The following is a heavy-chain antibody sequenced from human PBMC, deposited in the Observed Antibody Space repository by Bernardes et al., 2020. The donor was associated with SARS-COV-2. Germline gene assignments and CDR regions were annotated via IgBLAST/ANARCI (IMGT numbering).Heavy chain of an antibody. Sequence: SETLSLTCTVSGGSISSSSYYWSWIRQPPGKGLEWIGYIYYSGSTNYNPSLKSRVTISVDTSKNQFSLKLSSVTAADTAVYYCARDYLPAAQYNWFDPWGQGTLVTVSS. D-gene: IGHD2-2*01. V-gene: IGHV4-61*01. J-gene: IGHJ5*02. CDR3: ARDYLPAAQYNWFDP. CDR2: IYYSGST. CDR1: GGSISSSSYY.